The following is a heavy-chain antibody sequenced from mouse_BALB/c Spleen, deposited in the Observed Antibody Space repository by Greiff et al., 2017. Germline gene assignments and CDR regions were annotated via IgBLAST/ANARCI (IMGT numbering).Heavy chain of an antibody. V-gene: IGHV5-6-3*01. Sequence: EVKVEESGGGLVQPGGSLKLSCAASGFTFSSYGMSWVRQTPDKRLELVATINSNGGSTYYPDSVKGRFTISRDNAKNTLYLQMSSLKSEDTAMYYCARDHASYEYYFDYWGQGTTLTVSS. CDR1: GFTFSSYG. J-gene: IGHJ2*01. D-gene: IGHD2-10*01. CDR3: ARDHASYEYYFDY. CDR2: INSNGGST.